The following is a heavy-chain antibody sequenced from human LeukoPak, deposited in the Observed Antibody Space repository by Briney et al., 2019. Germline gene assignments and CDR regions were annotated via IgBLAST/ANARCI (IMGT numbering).Heavy chain of an antibody. D-gene: IGHD3-10*01. CDR1: GFTFSSYG. CDR2: IWNDGSNK. CDR3: ARDGEAKGFDY. V-gene: IGHV3-33*01. Sequence: GRSLRLSCAASGFTFSSYGMHWVRQAPGKGLEWVAVIWNDGSNKYYADSVKGRFTISRDNSKNTLYLQMNSLRAEDTAVYYCARDGEAKGFDYWGQGTLVTVSS. J-gene: IGHJ4*02.